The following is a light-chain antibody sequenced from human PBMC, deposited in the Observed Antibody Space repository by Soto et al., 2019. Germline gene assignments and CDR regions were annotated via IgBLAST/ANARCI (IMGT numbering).Light chain of an antibody. CDR1: SSDVGDNNY. Sequence: QSALTQPASVSGSPGQSITISCTGTSSDVGDNNYVSWYQQHPGKAPQLMIYEVTHRPSGISHGFSGSKSGNTASLTISGLQAEDEADYYCSSYTSSSTLDVFGTGTKLTVL. CDR2: EVT. V-gene: IGLV2-14*01. J-gene: IGLJ1*01. CDR3: SSYTSSSTLDV.